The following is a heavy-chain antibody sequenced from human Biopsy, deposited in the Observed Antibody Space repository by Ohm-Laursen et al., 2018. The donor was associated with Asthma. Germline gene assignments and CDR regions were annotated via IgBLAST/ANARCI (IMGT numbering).Heavy chain of an antibody. CDR1: GYTFINYA. CDR3: ARTYYDFLTGQVNDVFAI. J-gene: IGHJ3*02. CDR2: INAGNGNT. V-gene: IGHV1-3*01. Sequence: ASVKVPCKASGYTFINYAIHWVRQAPGQRLEWMGWINAGNGNTKYSQKFQGRVTITRDTSASTAYMDLNSLRSEDTAVYYCARTYYDFLTGQVNDVFAIWGQGTMVTVSS. D-gene: IGHD3-9*01.